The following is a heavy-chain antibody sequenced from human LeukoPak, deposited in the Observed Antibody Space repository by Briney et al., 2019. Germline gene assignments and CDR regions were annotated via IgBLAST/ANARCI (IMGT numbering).Heavy chain of an antibody. Sequence: SVKVSFKASGYTFTGYYMHWVRQAPGQGLEWMGWINPNSGGTNYAQKFQGRVTMTRDTSISTAYMELSRLRSDDTAVYYCARWYYDFWSGYQFDYWGQGTLVTVSS. D-gene: IGHD3-3*01. CDR2: INPNSGGT. J-gene: IGHJ4*02. CDR1: GYTFTGYY. V-gene: IGHV1-2*02. CDR3: ARWYYDFWSGYQFDY.